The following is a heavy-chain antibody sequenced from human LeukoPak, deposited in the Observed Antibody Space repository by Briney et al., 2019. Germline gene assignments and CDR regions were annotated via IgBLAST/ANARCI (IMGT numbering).Heavy chain of an antibody. CDR2: ISYDGSKK. D-gene: IGHD6-19*01. CDR3: ARDGGIAVAGTFDY. CDR1: GFTFSSYA. V-gene: IGHV3-30-3*01. J-gene: IGHJ4*02. Sequence: GRSLSLSCAASGFTFSSYAMQWVRQAPGKGLEWVAVISYDGSKKYYADSVKGRFTISRDNSKNTLYLQMNSLRAEDTAVYYCARDGGIAVAGTFDYWGQGTLVTVSS.